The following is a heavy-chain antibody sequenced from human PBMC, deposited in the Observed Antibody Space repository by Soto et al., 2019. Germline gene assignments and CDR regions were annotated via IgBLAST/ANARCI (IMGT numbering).Heavy chain of an antibody. Sequence: GGSLRLSCAASGFTFSIYGMHWVRQAPGKGLEWVAVISYDGSNKYYADSVKGRFTISRDNSKNTLYLQMNSLRAEDTAVYYCAVSPDYDILTGYGREVGYMDVWGKGITVTVSS. CDR2: ISYDGSNK. CDR1: GFTFSIYG. D-gene: IGHD3-9*01. V-gene: IGHV3-30*03. J-gene: IGHJ6*03. CDR3: AVSPDYDILTGYGREVGYMDV.